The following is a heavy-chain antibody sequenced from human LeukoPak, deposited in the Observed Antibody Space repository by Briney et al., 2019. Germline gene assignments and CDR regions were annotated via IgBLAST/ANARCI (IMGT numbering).Heavy chain of an antibody. D-gene: IGHD7-27*01. CDR2: IYYSGST. CDR1: GGSISSGDYY. V-gene: IGHV4-30-4*01. J-gene: IGHJ4*02. CDR3: ARGTGAPEGVFDY. Sequence: PSETLSLTCTVSGGSISSGDYYWSWIRQPPGTGLEWIGYIYYSGSTYYNPSLKSRVTISVDTSKNQFSLKLSSVTAADTAVYYCARGTGAPEGVFDYWGQGTLVTVSS.